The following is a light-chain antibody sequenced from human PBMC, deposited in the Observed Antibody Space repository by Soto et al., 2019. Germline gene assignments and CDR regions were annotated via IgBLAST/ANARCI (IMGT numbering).Light chain of an antibody. V-gene: IGLV1-47*01. CDR1: SSNIGSNY. Sequence: QSVLTQPPSASGTPGQRVTISCSGSSSNIGSNYVYWYQQLPGTAPKHLIYRNNQRPSGVPDRFSGSKSGTSASLAISGLQSEDEADYYCAAWDDSLSGGVFGGGTKLTVL. CDR2: RNN. CDR3: AAWDDSLSGGV. J-gene: IGLJ3*02.